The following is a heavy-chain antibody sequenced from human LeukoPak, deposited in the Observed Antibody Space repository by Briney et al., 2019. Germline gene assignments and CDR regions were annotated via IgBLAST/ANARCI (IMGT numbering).Heavy chain of an antibody. CDR3: VRDRSRGYY. J-gene: IGHJ4*02. CDR1: GFTFSSYW. CDR2: TKEDGSER. V-gene: IGHV3-7*01. Sequence: PGESLRLSCAASGFTFSSYWMSWARQAPGKGLEWVATTKEDGSERYYVDSVKGRFTISRDNAKNSVYLQMNSLRAEDTVVYYCVRDRSRGYYWGQGTLVTVSS. D-gene: IGHD3-22*01.